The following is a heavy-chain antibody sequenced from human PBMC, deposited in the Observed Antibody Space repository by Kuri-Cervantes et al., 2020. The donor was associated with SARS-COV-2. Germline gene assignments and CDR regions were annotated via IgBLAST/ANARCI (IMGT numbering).Heavy chain of an antibody. Sequence: SETLSLTCTVSGGSISSSSYYWGWIRQPPGKGLEWIGEINHSGSTNYNPSLKSRVTISVDTSKNQFSLKLSSVTAADTAVYYCARGLKEAKHIVVVTAIRETRRFDYWGQGTLVTVSS. CDR2: INHSGST. CDR1: GGSISSSSYY. J-gene: IGHJ4*02. V-gene: IGHV4-39*07. CDR3: ARGLKEAKHIVVVTAIRETRRFDY. D-gene: IGHD2-21*02.